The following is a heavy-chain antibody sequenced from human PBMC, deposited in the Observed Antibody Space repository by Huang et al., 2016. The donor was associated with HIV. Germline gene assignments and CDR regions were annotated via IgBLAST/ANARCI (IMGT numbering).Heavy chain of an antibody. V-gene: IGHV4-39*02. J-gene: IGHJ4*02. D-gene: IGHD3-22*01. CDR3: ASGPVIVSISRFYFEQ. CDR1: FASTSGNSKD. Sequence: LLLRESGSGLVKTSETMSLSCTVAFASTSGNSKDWTWVRQSPGKGLEWIASMHYGGMTYYDTSLKSRVSMSVDTSHNQRFSLTLASVTAADTAVYFCASGPVIVSISRFYFEQWGPGILVTV. CDR2: MHYGGMT.